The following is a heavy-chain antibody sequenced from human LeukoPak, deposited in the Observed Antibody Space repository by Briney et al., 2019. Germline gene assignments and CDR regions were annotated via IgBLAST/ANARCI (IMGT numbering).Heavy chain of an antibody. CDR2: ISVRGGSK. J-gene: IGHJ4*02. Sequence: GGSVRLSCAACGFTFSPYAMIWVRQAPAKGLEGVSAISVRGGSKYYADALKGRFTISRDNYTNTMYLQMNRLRAEDTYIYFCAKALEQETVIALDSWGQGTLVTVSS. CDR3: AKALEQETVIALDS. CDR1: GFTFSPYA. V-gene: IGHV3-23*01. D-gene: IGHD2-21*02.